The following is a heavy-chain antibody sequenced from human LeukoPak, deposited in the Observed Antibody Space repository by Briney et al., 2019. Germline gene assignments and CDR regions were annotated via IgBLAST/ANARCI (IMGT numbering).Heavy chain of an antibody. D-gene: IGHD6-13*01. Sequence: GGSLRLSCAASGFTFSSYAMRWVRQAPGKGLEWVSAISGSGGSTYYADSVKGRFTISRDISKNTLYLQMNSLRAEDTAVYYCANVGIAAAGTLLSYWGQGTLVTVSS. CDR1: GFTFSSYA. J-gene: IGHJ4*02. CDR3: ANVGIAAAGTLLSY. CDR2: ISGSGGST. V-gene: IGHV3-23*01.